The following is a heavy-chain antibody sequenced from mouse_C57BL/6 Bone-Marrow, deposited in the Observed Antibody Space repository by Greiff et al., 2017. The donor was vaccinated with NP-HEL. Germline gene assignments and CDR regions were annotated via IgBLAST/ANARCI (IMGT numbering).Heavy chain of an antibody. D-gene: IGHD2-1*01. CDR1: GYTFTSYW. V-gene: IGHV1-69*01. CDR3: AIYGNLDY. Sequence: QVQLKQPGAELVMPGASVKLSCKASGYTFTSYWMHWVKQRPGQGLEWIGEIDPSDSYTNYNQKFKGKSTLTVDKSSSTAYMQLSSLTSEDSAVYYCAIYGNLDYWGQGTTLTVSS. J-gene: IGHJ2*01. CDR2: IDPSDSYT.